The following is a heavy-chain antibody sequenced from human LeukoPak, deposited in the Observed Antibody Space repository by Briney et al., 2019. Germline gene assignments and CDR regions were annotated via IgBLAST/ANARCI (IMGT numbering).Heavy chain of an antibody. CDR3: ATGGYCSSTSCLILDY. Sequence: ASVKVSCKVSGYTLTELSMHWVRQAPGKGLEWMGGFDPEDGETIYAQKFQGRVTMTEDTSTDTAYMELSSLRSEDTAVYYCATGGYCSSTSCLILDYWGQGTLVTVSS. CDR1: GYTLTELS. CDR2: FDPEDGET. J-gene: IGHJ4*02. V-gene: IGHV1-24*01. D-gene: IGHD2-2*01.